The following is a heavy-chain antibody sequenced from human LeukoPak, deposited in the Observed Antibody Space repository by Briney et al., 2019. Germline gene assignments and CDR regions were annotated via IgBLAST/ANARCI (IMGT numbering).Heavy chain of an antibody. CDR1: GFTFSSYA. D-gene: IGHD2-8*01. J-gene: IGHJ4*02. CDR3: AKLTVPYCTNGVCSHFDY. CDR2: ISGSGGST. Sequence: PVGSLRLSCAASGFTFSSYAMSWVRQAPGKGLEWVSAISGSGGSTYYADSVKGRFTISRDNSKNTLYLQMNSLRAEDTAVYYCAKLTVPYCTNGVCSHFDYWGQGTLVTVSS. V-gene: IGHV3-23*01.